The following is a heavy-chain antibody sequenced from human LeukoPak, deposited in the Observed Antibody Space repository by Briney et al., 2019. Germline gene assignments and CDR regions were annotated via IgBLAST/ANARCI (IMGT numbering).Heavy chain of an antibody. CDR1: GFIFSSYA. V-gene: IGHV3-23*01. Sequence: GGSLRLSCAASGFIFSSYAMSWVRQAPGKGLEWVSGIRSSSDRTYYADSVKGRFTISRDNSKNTLSLQMNSLRAEDTAVYYCAKDMGSGTPTYFDYWGQGNLVTVSS. CDR3: AKDMGSGTPTYFDY. CDR2: IRSSSDRT. D-gene: IGHD1-14*01. J-gene: IGHJ4*02.